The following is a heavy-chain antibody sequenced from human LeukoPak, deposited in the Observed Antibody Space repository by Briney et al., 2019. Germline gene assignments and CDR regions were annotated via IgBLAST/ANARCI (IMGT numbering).Heavy chain of an antibody. J-gene: IGHJ4*02. CDR2: ISYDGSNK. Sequence: GRSLRPSCAASGFTFSSCAMHWVRQAPGKGLEWVAVISYDGSNKYYADSVQGRLTISRDNSKNTLYLQMNSLRAEDTAVYYCARAGRAYGDYHYFDYWGQGTLVTVSS. D-gene: IGHD4-17*01. CDR1: GFTFSSCA. V-gene: IGHV3-30-3*01. CDR3: ARAGRAYGDYHYFDY.